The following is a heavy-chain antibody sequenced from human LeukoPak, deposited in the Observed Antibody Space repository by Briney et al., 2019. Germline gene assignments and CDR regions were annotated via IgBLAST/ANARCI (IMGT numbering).Heavy chain of an antibody. V-gene: IGHV3-21*01. CDR2: ITSSSSYI. J-gene: IGHJ4*02. CDR1: GFTFSGYS. D-gene: IGHD2-2*01. CDR3: ARPRGCSSNRCNNFDY. Sequence: GGSLRLSCAASGFTFSGYSMDWVRQAPGKGLEWVSSITSSSSYIYYSDSVKGRFTISRDNAKNSLYLQMNSLRAEDTAVYYCARPRGCSSNRCNNFDYWGQGALVTVSS.